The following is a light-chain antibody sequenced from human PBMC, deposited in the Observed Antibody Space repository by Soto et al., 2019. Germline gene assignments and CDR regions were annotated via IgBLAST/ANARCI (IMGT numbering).Light chain of an antibody. V-gene: IGKV3-20*01. CDR3: QQYDTSIFT. CDR2: GAS. Sequence: EIVLMQSPATLSLSPGERATLSCRASQSLSINYLAWYQQKPGQAPRLLIYGASSRANGIPDRFSGSGSGTDFTLSISRVEPEDFAVYYCQQYDTSIFTFGPGTKVEIK. CDR1: QSLSINY. J-gene: IGKJ3*01.